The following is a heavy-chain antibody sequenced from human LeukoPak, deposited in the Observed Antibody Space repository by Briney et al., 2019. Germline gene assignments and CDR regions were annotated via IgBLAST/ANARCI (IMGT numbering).Heavy chain of an antibody. CDR3: ARVYYDFWSGFERDAFDI. J-gene: IGHJ3*02. D-gene: IGHD3-3*01. CDR2: INHSGST. V-gene: IGHV4-34*01. Sequence: PSETLPLTCAVYGGSFSGYYWSWIRQPPGKGLEWIGEINHSGSTNYNPSLKSRVTISVDTSKNQFSLKLSSVTAADTAVYYCARVYYDFWSGFERDAFDIWGQGTMVTVSS. CDR1: GGSFSGYY.